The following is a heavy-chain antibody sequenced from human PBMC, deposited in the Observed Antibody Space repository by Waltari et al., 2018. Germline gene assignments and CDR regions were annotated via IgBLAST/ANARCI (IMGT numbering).Heavy chain of an antibody. V-gene: IGHV1-69*14. CDR3: ASCPTKQVIGTYYYYYYMDV. D-gene: IGHD2-21*01. J-gene: IGHJ6*03. CDR2: IIPIFGTA. CDR1: GGTFSSYA. Sequence: QVQLVQSGAEVKKPGSSVKVSCKTSGGTFSSYAISWVRQAPGQGLEWMGGIIPIFGTANYAQKFQGRVTITADKSTSTAYMELSSLRSEDTAVYYCASCPTKQVIGTYYYYYYMDVWGKGTTVTVSS.